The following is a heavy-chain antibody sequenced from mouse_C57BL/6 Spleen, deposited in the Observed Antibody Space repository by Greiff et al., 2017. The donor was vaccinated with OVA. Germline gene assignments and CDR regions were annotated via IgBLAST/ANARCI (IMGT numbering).Heavy chain of an antibody. CDR1: GYTFTSYW. CDR3: AREGTTVESNFDY. Sequence: QVQLQQPGAELVRPGTSVKLSCKASGYTFTSYWMHWVKQRPGQGLEWIGVIDPSDSYTNYNQKFKGKATLTVDTSSSTAYMQLSSLTSEDSAVYYCAREGTTVESNFDYWGKGTTLTVSS. CDR2: IDPSDSYT. V-gene: IGHV1-59*01. J-gene: IGHJ2*01. D-gene: IGHD1-1*01.